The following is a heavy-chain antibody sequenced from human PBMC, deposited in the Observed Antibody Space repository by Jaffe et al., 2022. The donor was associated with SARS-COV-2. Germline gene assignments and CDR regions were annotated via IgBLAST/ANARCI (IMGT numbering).Heavy chain of an antibody. CDR1: GFTFDDYA. V-gene: IGHV3-9*01. Sequence: EVQLVESGGGLVQPGRSLRLSCAASGFTFDDYAMHWVRQAPGKGLEWVSGISWNSGSIGYADSVKGRFTISRDNAKNSLYLQMNSLRAEDTALYYCAKGGGVQSPYFDYWGQGTLVTVSS. CDR3: AKGGGVQSPYFDY. J-gene: IGHJ4*02. D-gene: IGHD2-8*01. CDR2: ISWNSGSI.